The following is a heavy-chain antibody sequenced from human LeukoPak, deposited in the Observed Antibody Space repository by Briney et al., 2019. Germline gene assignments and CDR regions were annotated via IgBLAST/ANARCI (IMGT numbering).Heavy chain of an antibody. J-gene: IGHJ4*02. CDR2: INHSGST. D-gene: IGHD1-7*01. V-gene: IGHV4-34*01. Sequence: SETLSLTCAVYGGSFSGYYWSWIRQPSGKGLEWIGEINHSGSTNYNPSLKSRVTISVDTSKNQFSLKLSSVTAADTAVYYCARSNYASFSFDYWGQGTLVTVSS. CDR3: ARSNYASFSFDY. CDR1: GGSFSGYY.